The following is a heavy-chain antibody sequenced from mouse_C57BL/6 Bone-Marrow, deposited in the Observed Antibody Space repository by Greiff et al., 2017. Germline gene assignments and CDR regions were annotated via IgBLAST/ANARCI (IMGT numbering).Heavy chain of an antibody. CDR3: ARPDYCYAMDY. D-gene: IGHD2-4*01. Sequence: EVMLVESGGGLVQPGGSLKLSCAASGFTFSDYYMYWVRQTPEKRLEWVAYISNGGGSTYYPDTVKGRFTISRDNAKNTLYLQMSRLKSEDTAMYYCARPDYCYAMDYWGQGTSVTVSS. CDR2: ISNGGGST. J-gene: IGHJ4*01. V-gene: IGHV5-12*01. CDR1: GFTFSDYY.